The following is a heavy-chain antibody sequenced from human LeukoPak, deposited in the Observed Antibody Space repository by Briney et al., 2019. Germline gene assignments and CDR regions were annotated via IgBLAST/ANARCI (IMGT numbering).Heavy chain of an antibody. Sequence: SVKVSCKASGGTFSSYAISWVRQAPGQGLEWMGGIIPIFGTANYAQKFQGRVTITADKSTSTAYMELSSLRSEDTAVYYCARAITGTNTGGDYWGQGTLVTVSS. CDR3: ARAITGTNTGGDY. J-gene: IGHJ4*02. V-gene: IGHV1-69*06. CDR1: GGTFSSYA. CDR2: IIPIFGTA. D-gene: IGHD1-7*01.